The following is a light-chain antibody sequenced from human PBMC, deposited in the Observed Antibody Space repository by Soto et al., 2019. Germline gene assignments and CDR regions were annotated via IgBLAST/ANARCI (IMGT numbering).Light chain of an antibody. CDR1: QGIGIY. V-gene: IGKV1-27*01. Sequence: DIQMTQSPSSLSASFGDRVTMTCRASQGIGIYLAWFQQRPGNTPKLLIYAASTLQSGVPSRFSGSGSGTDFTLTISSLQPEDVATYYCQKYNSAPLTFGGGTRVEIK. CDR3: QKYNSAPLT. J-gene: IGKJ4*01. CDR2: AAS.